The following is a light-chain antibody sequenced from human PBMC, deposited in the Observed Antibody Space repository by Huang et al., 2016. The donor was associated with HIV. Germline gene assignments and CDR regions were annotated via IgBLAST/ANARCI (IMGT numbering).Light chain of an antibody. CDR3: QQYNNWPPIT. CDR2: GAS. CDR1: QSVSSH. J-gene: IGKJ5*01. V-gene: IGKV3-15*01. Sequence: DIVMTQSPATLSVSPGERATLPCRASQSVSSHLAWYQPNPGQAPRPPIFGASTRATGIPARFSGGGSGTEFTLIISSLQSEDFAVYYCQQYNNWPPITFGQGTRLEIK.